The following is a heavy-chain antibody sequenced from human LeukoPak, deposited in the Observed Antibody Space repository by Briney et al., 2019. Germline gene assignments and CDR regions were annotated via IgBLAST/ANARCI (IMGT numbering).Heavy chain of an antibody. Sequence: GGFLRLSCAASGYTFSSFVSNWVRKTQGKGLEWVSSIRSDSSYIYYADSVKGRFNISRDNAKNSLYLQMNSLRAEDTAVYYCARGSVGGGNYFDYWGQGTLVTVSS. CDR2: IRSDSSYI. V-gene: IGHV3-21*01. CDR1: GYTFSSFV. J-gene: IGHJ4*02. D-gene: IGHD3-16*01. CDR3: ARGSVGGGNYFDY.